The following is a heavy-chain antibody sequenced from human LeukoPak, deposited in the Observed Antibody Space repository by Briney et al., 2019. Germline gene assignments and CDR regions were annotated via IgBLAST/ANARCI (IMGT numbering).Heavy chain of an antibody. CDR2: ISWNSGSI. D-gene: IGHD3-16*01. CDR3: AKGDDYDYVVKGNYFDY. J-gene: IGHJ4*02. CDR1: GFTFSSYW. V-gene: IGHV3-9*01. Sequence: PGGSLRLSCAASGFTFSSYWMSWVRQAPGKGLEWVSSISWNSGSIDYADSVMGRFTISRDNAKNSLYLQMNSPRGEDTALYYCAKGDDYDYVVKGNYFDYWGQGTLVTVSS.